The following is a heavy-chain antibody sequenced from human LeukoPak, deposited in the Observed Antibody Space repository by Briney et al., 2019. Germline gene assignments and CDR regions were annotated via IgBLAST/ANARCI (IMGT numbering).Heavy chain of an antibody. CDR2: ISDSGGRT. CDR3: AKVETAAAATLRGFDY. D-gene: IGHD6-13*01. CDR1: GITLSNYG. J-gene: IGHJ4*02. V-gene: IGHV3-23*01. Sequence: PGGSLRLSCAVSGITLSNYGMSWVRQAPGKGLEWVAGISDSGGRTNYADSVKGRFTISRDNPKNTLYLQMNSLRAEDTAVYYCAKVETAAAATLRGFDYWGQGTLVTVSS.